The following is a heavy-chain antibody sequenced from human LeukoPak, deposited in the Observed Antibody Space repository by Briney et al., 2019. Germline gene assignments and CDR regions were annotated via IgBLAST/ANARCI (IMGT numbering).Heavy chain of an antibody. J-gene: IGHJ4*02. CDR2: ISSNGGST. CDR1: GFTFSSYA. CDR3: ARVGFSGSYLSSSDY. V-gene: IGHV3-64*01. D-gene: IGHD1-26*01. Sequence: GGSLRLSCAASGFTFSSYAMHWVRQAPGKGLEYVSAISSNGGSTYCANSVKGRFTISRDNSKNTLYLQMGSLRAEDMAVYYCARVGFSGSYLSSSDYWSQGTLVTVSS.